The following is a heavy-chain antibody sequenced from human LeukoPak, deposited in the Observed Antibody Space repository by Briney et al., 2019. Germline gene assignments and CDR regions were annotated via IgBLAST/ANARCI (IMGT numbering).Heavy chain of an antibody. CDR3: ARGSPPRRNYDSRGYYSYYFDY. CDR2: ISAYNGNT. J-gene: IGHJ4*02. V-gene: IGHV1-18*01. D-gene: IGHD3-22*01. CDR1: GYTFTSYG. Sequence: ASVKVSCKASGYTFTSYGISWVRQAPGQGLEWMGWISAYNGNTHYAQKLQGSVTMTTDTSTSTVYMELRSLRSDDTAVYYCARGSPPRRNYDSRGYYSYYFDYWGQGTLVTVSS.